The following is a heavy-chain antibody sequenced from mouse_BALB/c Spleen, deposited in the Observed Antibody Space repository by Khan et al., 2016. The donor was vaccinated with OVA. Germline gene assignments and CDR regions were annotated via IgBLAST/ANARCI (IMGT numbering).Heavy chain of an antibody. CDR2: INPHIGET. CDR1: GYSFTGYF. Sequence: VQLQQSGPELVRPGASVKISCKASGYSFTGYFMNWVMQSHGKSLEWIGRINPHIGETFYNKRFKDTATLTVDESSSTAHIELRSLASEDSAVYYCTRIYRSECDYWGQGTTLTVSS. CDR3: TRIYRSECDY. J-gene: IGHJ2*01. D-gene: IGHD1-1*01. V-gene: IGHV1-20*02.